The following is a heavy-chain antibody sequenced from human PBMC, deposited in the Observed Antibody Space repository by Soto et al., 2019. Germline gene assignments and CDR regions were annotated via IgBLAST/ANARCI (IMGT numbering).Heavy chain of an antibody. CDR1: GFTFSSYA. CDR2: ISYDGSNK. CDR3: ARELTSRRQLAGWGY. Sequence: GGSLRLSCAASGFTFSSYAMHWVRQAPGKGLEWVAVISYDGSNKYYADSVKGRFTISRDNSKNTLYLQMNSLRAEDTAVYYCARELTSRRQLAGWGYWGQGTLVTVSS. D-gene: IGHD6-6*01. V-gene: IGHV3-30-3*01. J-gene: IGHJ4*02.